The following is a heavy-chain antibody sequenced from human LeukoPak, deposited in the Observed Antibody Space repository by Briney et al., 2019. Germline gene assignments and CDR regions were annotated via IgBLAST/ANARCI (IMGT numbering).Heavy chain of an antibody. CDR1: GFTFSNAW. J-gene: IGHJ6*02. Sequence: GGSLRLSCAASGFTFSNAWMNWVRQAPGKGLEWVGRIKSKTDGGTTVYAAPVKGRFTISRDDSKNTLYLQMNSLRAEDTAVYYCASPAGYYDSSGYSYDYYYYGMDVWGQGTTVTVSS. CDR2: IKSKTDGGTT. V-gene: IGHV3-15*07. CDR3: ASPAGYYDSSGYSYDYYYYGMDV. D-gene: IGHD3-22*01.